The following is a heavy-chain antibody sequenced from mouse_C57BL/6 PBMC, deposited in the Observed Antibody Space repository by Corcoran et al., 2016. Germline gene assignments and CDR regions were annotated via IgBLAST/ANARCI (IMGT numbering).Heavy chain of an antibody. CDR2: IFPGSGIT. V-gene: IGHV1-75*01. Sequence: QVQLQQSGPELVKPGASVKLSCKASGYTFTDYSINWVKQRPGQGLGWIGWIFPGSGITYYNEKFKGKATLTVDKSSSTAYMLLSRLTSEDSAVYFCATCYGSRGAYWGQGTLVTVSA. D-gene: IGHD1-1*01. CDR3: ATCYGSRGAY. CDR1: GYTFTDYS. J-gene: IGHJ3*01.